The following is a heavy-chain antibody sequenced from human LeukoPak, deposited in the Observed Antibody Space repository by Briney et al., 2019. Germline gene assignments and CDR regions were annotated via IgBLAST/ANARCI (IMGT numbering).Heavy chain of an antibody. J-gene: IGHJ6*04. D-gene: IGHD1-1*01. CDR2: IIPTFGTA. CDR1: GGTFSSYA. CDR3: ASPQEYTPYYYYGMDV. V-gene: IGHV1-69*01. Sequence: ASVKVSCKASGGTFSSYAISWVRQAPGQGLERMGGIIPTFGTANYAQKFQGRVTITADESTSTAYMELSSLRSEDTAVYYCASPQEYTPYYYYGMDVWGKGTTVTVSS.